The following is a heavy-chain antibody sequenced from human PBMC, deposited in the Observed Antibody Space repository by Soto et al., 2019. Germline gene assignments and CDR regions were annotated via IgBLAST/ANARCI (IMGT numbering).Heavy chain of an antibody. V-gene: IGHV3-30-3*01. CDR3: ATEVVVTAIDY. J-gene: IGHJ4*02. CDR2: ISYDGSNK. D-gene: IGHD2-21*02. CDR1: GFTFSSYA. Sequence: QVQLLESGGGVVQPGRSLRLSCAASGFTFSSYAMHWVRQAPGKGLEWVAVISYDGSNKYYADSVKGRFTISRDNSKNTLYLQMNSLRAEDTAVYYCATEVVVTAIDYWGQGTLVTVSS.